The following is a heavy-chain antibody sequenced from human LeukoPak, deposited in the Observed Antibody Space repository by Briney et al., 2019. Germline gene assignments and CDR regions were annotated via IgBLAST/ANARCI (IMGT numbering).Heavy chain of an antibody. CDR2: IRYDGSNK. J-gene: IGHJ4*02. Sequence: GGSLRLSCAASGFTFSSYGMHWVRQAPGKGLEWVAFIRYDGSNKYYADSVKGRFTISRDNSKNTLYLQMNSLRAEDTAVYYCAKRPERVLDPDYWGQGTLVTVSS. CDR3: AKRPERVLDPDY. CDR1: GFTFSSYG. V-gene: IGHV3-30*02. D-gene: IGHD3/OR15-3a*01.